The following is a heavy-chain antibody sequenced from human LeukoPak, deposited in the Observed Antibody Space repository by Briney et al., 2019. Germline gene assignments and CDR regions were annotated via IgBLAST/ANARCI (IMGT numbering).Heavy chain of an antibody. D-gene: IGHD2-2*01. CDR1: GGSISRYY. V-gene: IGHV4-59*08. CDR3: ARGKYQLDY. Sequence: SSETLSLTCTVSGGSISRYYWSWTRQPPGKGLEWIGHIYYSGSTNHNTSLRSRVTISVDTSKNQFSLKLSSVTAADTAVYYCARGKYQLDYWGQGTLVTVSS. CDR2: IYYSGST. J-gene: IGHJ4*02.